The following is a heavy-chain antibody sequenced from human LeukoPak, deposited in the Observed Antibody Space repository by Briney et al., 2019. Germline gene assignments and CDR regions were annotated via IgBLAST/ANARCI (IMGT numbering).Heavy chain of an antibody. D-gene: IGHD6-13*01. J-gene: IGHJ5*01. Sequence: ASVKVSCKASGYTYTTDGISWVRQAPGQGLEWMGWIDTYSGKTNYAQKFQGRVTMTSDTSTSTAYMELRSLRSDDTAVYYCARDRGIAEADSFDSWGQGTLVTVSP. CDR1: GYTYTTDG. CDR2: IDTYSGKT. CDR3: ARDRGIAEADSFDS. V-gene: IGHV1-18*01.